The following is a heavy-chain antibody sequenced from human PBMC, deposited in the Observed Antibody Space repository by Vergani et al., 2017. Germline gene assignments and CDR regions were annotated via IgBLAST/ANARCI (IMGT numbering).Heavy chain of an antibody. CDR1: GFTFSSYG. CDR2: ISYDGSNK. Sequence: QVQLVESGGGVVQPGRSLRLSCAASGFTFSSYGMHWVRQAPGKGLEWVAVISYDGSNKYYADSVKGRFTISRDNSKNTLYLQMNSLRAEDTAVYYCAKDAYGSGSYFYYYGMDVWGQGTTVTVSS. D-gene: IGHD3-10*01. CDR3: AKDAYGSGSYFYYYGMDV. J-gene: IGHJ6*02. V-gene: IGHV3-30*18.